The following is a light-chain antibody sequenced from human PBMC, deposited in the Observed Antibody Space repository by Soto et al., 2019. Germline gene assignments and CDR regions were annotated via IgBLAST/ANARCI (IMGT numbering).Light chain of an antibody. Sequence: QSALTQPPSASGSPGQSLTISCTGTSSDVGGYNYVSWYQQHPGKAPKLMIYEVSKRPSGVPDRFSGSKSGNTASLTVSGLQAEDEADYYCSSYAGSNNLVVFGGGTKLTVL. CDR1: SSDVGGYNY. V-gene: IGLV2-8*01. J-gene: IGLJ2*01. CDR3: SSYAGSNNLVV. CDR2: EVS.